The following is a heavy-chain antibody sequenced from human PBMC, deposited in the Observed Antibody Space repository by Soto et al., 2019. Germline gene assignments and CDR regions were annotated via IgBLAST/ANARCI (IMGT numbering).Heavy chain of an antibody. Sequence: QVQLVESGGGVVQPGRSLRLSCAVSGFTVSTYGMHWVRQAPGKGLEWVAVISRDGGTKYYVDSVKGRFTISRDNSRNTLFLEMNSLGSDDMAVYYCTGEVASGYGGQGTLVTVSS. CDR1: GFTVSTYG. J-gene: IGHJ4*02. CDR3: TGEVASGY. V-gene: IGHV3-30*03. D-gene: IGHD3-10*01. CDR2: ISRDGGTK.